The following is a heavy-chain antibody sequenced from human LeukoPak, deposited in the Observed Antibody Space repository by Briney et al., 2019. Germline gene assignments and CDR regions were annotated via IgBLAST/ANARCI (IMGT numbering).Heavy chain of an antibody. CDR1: GFTFNTYA. V-gene: IGHV3-23*01. J-gene: IGHJ4*02. CDR3: AKSPLDYCSGSSCYLYFDY. Sequence: GRSLRLSCAASGFTFNTYAMGWVRQTPGKGLEWVSGIGGGIAYYADSVKGRFTVSRDNAQNTLSLQMNSLRAEDTAVYYCAKSPLDYCSGSSCYLYFDYWGLGTLVTVSS. CDR2: IGGGIA. D-gene: IGHD2-15*01.